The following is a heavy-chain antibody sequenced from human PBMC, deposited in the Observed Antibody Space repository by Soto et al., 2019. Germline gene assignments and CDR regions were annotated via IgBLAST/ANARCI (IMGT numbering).Heavy chain of an antibody. CDR2: ISWNSGSI. V-gene: IGHV3-9*01. CDR1: GFTFDDYA. J-gene: IGHJ3*02. Sequence: EVQLVESGGGLVQPGRSLRLSCAASGFTFDDYAMHWVRQAPGTGLEWVSGISWNSGSIGYADSVKGRFTISRDNVKNSPSLQMYSLIAEDTAVYSSSTERYDVWSGYSANDDSFDIWGKETMVMVTS. CDR3: STERYDVWSGYSANDDSFDI. D-gene: IGHD3-3*01.